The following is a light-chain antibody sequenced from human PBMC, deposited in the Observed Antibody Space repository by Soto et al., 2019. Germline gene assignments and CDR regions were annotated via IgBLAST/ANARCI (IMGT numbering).Light chain of an antibody. CDR2: GAT. J-gene: IGKJ1*01. CDR1: QNVDSVY. CDR3: HQYATWT. Sequence: EIVLTQSPGPLSSSPGERVTLSCRASQNVDSVYLTRYQQKVGQAPRLLIYGATNRATGVPDRFSGSGSGTDFSLTISGLEPEDFAVYYCHQYATWTFGQGTKVDIK. V-gene: IGKV3-20*01.